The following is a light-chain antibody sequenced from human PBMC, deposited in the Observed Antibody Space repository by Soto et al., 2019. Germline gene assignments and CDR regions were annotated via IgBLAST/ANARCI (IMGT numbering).Light chain of an antibody. CDR1: SSDVGGYNH. CDR2: DVS. V-gene: IGLV2-14*03. J-gene: IGLJ2*01. CDR3: SSFATTDTPMV. Sequence: QSVLTQPASVSGSPGQSITISRTGTSSDVGGYNHVSWYQQHPGEAPKLMIYDVSSRPSGVSNRFSGSKAADTASLTISGLQAEDEADYYCSSFATTDTPMVFGGGTKLTVL.